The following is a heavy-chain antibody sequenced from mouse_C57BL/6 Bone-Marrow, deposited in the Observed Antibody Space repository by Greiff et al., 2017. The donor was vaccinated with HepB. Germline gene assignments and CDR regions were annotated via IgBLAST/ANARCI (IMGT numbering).Heavy chain of an antibody. CDR3: ARHGGYDCGVGAWFAY. V-gene: IGHV1-62-2*01. D-gene: IGHD2-4*01. Sequence: VQLQQSGAELVKPGASVKLSCKASGYTFTEYTIHWVKQRSGQGLEWIGWFYPGSGSIKYNEKFKDKATLTADKSSSTAYMELSRMTSEDSAVYYCARHGGYDCGVGAWFAYWGQGTLVTVSA. J-gene: IGHJ3*01. CDR2: FYPGSGSI. CDR1: GYTFTEYT.